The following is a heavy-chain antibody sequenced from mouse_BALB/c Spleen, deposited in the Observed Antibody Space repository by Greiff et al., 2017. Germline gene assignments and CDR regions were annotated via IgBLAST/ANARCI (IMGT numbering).Heavy chain of an antibody. CDR1: GFTFSSYA. CDR2: ISSGGST. V-gene: IGHV5-6-5*01. Sequence: EVNLVESGGGLVKPGGSLTLSCAASGFTFSSYAMSWVRQTPEKRLEWVASISSGGSTYYPDSVKGRFTISRDNARNILYLQMSSLRSEDTAMYYCARGRDGDGFAYWGQGTLVTVSA. J-gene: IGHJ3*01. CDR3: ARGRDGDGFAY. D-gene: IGHD2-13*01.